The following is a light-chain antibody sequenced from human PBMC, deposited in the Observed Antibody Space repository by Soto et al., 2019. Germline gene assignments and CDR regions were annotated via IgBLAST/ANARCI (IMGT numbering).Light chain of an antibody. CDR3: MQALQTPPT. V-gene: IGKV1-33*01. CDR1: QNLNNY. CDR2: DAS. Sequence: DIQMTQSPSSLSASVGDRVTITCQASQNLNNYLNWYQQKPGRAPKLLIYDASNLEAGVPSRFRGSGSGTDFTLRISRVEAEDVGVYYCMQALQTPPTFGQGTKVDIK. J-gene: IGKJ1*01.